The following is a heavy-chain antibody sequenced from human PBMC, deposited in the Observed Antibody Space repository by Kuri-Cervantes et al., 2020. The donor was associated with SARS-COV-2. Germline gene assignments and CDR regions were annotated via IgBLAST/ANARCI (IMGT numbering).Heavy chain of an antibody. J-gene: IGHJ6*03. CDR2: IRYDGTIT. CDR1: GLTFSSYA. Sequence: GGSLRLSCAASGLTFSSYAMHWVRQAPGKGLQWVAFIRYDGTITSCADSLKGRFTISRDNSKSMLYMQINSLRAEDTAVYYCSKALSRSFLYYYYMDVWGKGTTVTVSS. CDR3: SKALSRSFLYYYYMDV. V-gene: IGHV3-30*02. D-gene: IGHD3-10*01.